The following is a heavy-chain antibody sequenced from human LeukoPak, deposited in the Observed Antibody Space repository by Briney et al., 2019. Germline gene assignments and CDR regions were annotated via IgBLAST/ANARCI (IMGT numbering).Heavy chain of an antibody. D-gene: IGHD4-23*01. CDR2: ISYDGTNK. Sequence: PGRSLRLSCAASGFTFSYSALHWVRQAPGKGLEWVAVISYDGTNKHYADSVKGRFTISRDNSKNTLYLQMNSLGAEDTAVYYCARESTVITNDAFDIWGQGTMVTVSS. V-gene: IGHV3-30-3*01. CDR1: GFTFSYSA. J-gene: IGHJ3*02. CDR3: ARESTVITNDAFDI.